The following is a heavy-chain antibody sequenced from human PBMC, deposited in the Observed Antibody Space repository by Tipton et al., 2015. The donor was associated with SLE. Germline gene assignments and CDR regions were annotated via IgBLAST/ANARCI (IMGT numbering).Heavy chain of an antibody. CDR3: ARQAARPFDY. CDR1: GFSFSDYY. V-gene: IGHV3-11*01. D-gene: IGHD6-6*01. J-gene: IGHJ4*02. Sequence: SLRLSCAASGFSFSDYYMSWIRQAPGKGLECVSYISSSTTTIYYADSVKGRFTVSRDNTKNSLYLQMNSLRAGDTAVYYCARQAARPFDYWGQGTLVTVSS. CDR2: ISSSTTTI.